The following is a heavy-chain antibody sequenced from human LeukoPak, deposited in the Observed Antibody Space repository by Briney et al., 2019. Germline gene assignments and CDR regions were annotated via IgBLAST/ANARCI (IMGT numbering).Heavy chain of an antibody. CDR2: VFYSGNT. CDR1: GGSISSSSFY. D-gene: IGHD1-7*01. V-gene: IGHV4-39*07. CDR3: ARDRINWNYVPYSFDY. Sequence: PSETLSLTCTVSGGSISSSSFYWGWIRQPPGKGLEWIGNVFYSGNTYYNPSLKSRVTISVDTSKNQFSLKLSSATAADTAVYFCARDRINWNYVPYSFDYWGQGTLVTVPS. J-gene: IGHJ4*02.